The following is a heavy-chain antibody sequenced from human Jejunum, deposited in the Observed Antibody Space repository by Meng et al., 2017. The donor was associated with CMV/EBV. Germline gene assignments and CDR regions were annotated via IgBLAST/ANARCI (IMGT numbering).Heavy chain of an antibody. CDR2: INPNTGGT. CDR1: GYPFSDYY. Sequence: VKGSCKTSGYPFSDYYIHWVRRAPGQGLEWMGRINPNTGGTNFAQKFQGRVTLTRDTSISTAYMELNGLTFDDTAVYYCARDPGAGYWGQGTLVTVSS. D-gene: IGHD7-27*01. CDR3: ARDPGAGY. J-gene: IGHJ4*02. V-gene: IGHV1-2*06.